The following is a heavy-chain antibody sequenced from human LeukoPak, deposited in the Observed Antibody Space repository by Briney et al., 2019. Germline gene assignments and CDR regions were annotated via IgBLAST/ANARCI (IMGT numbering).Heavy chain of an antibody. CDR3: PRAHLIAAPGYNWFDP. CDR1: GYTFTGYY. Sequence: ASVKVSCKASGYTFTGYYMHWVRQAPGQGLEWLGWINPNSGGTNYVQKFQGRVTMTRATSISTAYMELSRLTSDDTAVYYCPRAHLIAAPGYNWFDPWGQGTLVTVSS. D-gene: IGHD6-13*01. J-gene: IGHJ5*02. CDR2: INPNSGGT. V-gene: IGHV1-2*02.